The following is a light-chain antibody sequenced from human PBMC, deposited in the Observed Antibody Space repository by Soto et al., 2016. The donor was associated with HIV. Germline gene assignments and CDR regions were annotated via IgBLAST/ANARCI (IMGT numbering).Light chain of an antibody. CDR2: GAS. CDR1: QGIINY. CDR3: QQYYAFPPT. Sequence: DIQMTQSPSSLSASVGDRVTITCRASQGIINYLTWFQQKPGKAPKSLIYGASSLHSGVPSKFSGSGTGTYFTLTINNLQPEDFATYYCQQYYAFPPTFGQGTKLGVK. J-gene: IGKJ2*01. V-gene: IGKV1-16*02.